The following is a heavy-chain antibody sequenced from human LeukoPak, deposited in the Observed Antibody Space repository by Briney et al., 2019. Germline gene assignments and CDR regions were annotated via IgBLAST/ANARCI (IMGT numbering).Heavy chain of an antibody. CDR1: GFTFDDYA. CDR3: VKGLWQQLPTLFDS. CDR2: ISWNSGSI. Sequence: PGRSLRLSCAASGFTFDDYAMHWVRQAPGKGLEWVSGISWNSGSIGYADSVKGRFTISRDNAKNSLYLQMNSLRAEDTAMYYCVKGLWQQLPTLFDSWGQGTLVTVSS. D-gene: IGHD6-13*01. J-gene: IGHJ4*02. V-gene: IGHV3-9*01.